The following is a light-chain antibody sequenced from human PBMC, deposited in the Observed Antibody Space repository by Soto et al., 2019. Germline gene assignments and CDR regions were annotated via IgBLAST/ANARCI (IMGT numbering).Light chain of an antibody. CDR3: RRYGTSPLIS. J-gene: IGKJ5*01. CDR1: PSVSSSS. CDR2: GTS. Sequence: TSSAVAVSWSRGGVGGVGCRAIPSVSSSSLAWYQQQPGQAPRLLIYGTSSRATDMPERFSGSGSGTDFTLTISSLVPADVVVYYCRRYGTSPLISFGQGTRLEIK. V-gene: IGKV3-20*01.